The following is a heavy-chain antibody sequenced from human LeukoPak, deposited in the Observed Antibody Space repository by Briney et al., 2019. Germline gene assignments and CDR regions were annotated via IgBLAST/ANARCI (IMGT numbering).Heavy chain of an antibody. D-gene: IGHD1-1*01. CDR3: ARGRNWNDGWFDP. CDR2: INHSGST. V-gene: IGHV4-34*01. Sequence: PSETLSLTCAVYGGSFSGYYWSWIRQPPGKGLEWIGEINHSGSTNYNPSLKSRVTLSVDTSKNQFSLKLSSVTAADTAVYYCARGRNWNDGWFDPWGQGTLVTVSS. J-gene: IGHJ5*02. CDR1: GGSFSGYY.